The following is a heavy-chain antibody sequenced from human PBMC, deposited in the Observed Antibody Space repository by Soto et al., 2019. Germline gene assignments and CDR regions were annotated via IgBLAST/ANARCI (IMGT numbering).Heavy chain of an antibody. D-gene: IGHD2-2*01. CDR3: AQTLLIGYCSSTSCYEGY. CDR1: GYTFTSYA. Sequence: ASVKVSCKASGYTFTSYAMHWVRQAPGQRLEWMGWINAGNGNTKYSQKFQGRVTITRDTSASTAYMELSSLRSEDTAVYYCAQTLLIGYCSSTSCYEGYWGQGTLVTVSS. CDR2: INAGNGNT. V-gene: IGHV1-3*01. J-gene: IGHJ4*02.